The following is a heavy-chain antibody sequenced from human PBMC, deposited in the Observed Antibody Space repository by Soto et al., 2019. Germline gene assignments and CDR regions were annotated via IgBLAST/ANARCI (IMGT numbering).Heavy chain of an antibody. J-gene: IGHJ2*01. Sequence: EVQLVESGGGLVKPGGSLRLSCAASGFTFSSYSMNWVRQAPGKGLELVSSISSSSSYIYYADSVKGRFTISRDNAKNLLYLETSSLRAEDTAVYDCAGAAFKGRGSDSGWTWYFDLWGCGTLLTV. CDR2: ISSSSSYI. V-gene: IGHV3-21*01. D-gene: IGHD6-19*01. CDR1: GFTFSSYS. CDR3: AGAAFKGRGSDSGWTWYFDL.